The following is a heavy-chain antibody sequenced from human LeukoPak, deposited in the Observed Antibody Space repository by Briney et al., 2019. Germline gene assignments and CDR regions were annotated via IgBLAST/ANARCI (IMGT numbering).Heavy chain of an antibody. J-gene: IGHJ4*02. V-gene: IGHV3-23*01. Sequence: GGSLRLSCAASGFTFSSYAMSWVRQAPGKGLGWVSAISGSGGSTYYADSVKGRFTISRDNSKNTLYLQMNSLRAEDTAVYYCAKVETYYYDSSGYYNYWGQGTLVTVSS. CDR3: AKVETYYYDSSGYYNY. D-gene: IGHD3-22*01. CDR2: ISGSGGST. CDR1: GFTFSSYA.